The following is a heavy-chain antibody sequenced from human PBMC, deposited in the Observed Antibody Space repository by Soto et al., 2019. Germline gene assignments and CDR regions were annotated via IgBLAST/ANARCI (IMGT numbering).Heavy chain of an antibody. Sequence: SVKVSCKASGGTFSSYAISWVRQAPGQGLEWMGGIIPIFGTANYAQKFQGRVTITADESTSTAYMELSSLRSEDTAVYYCASAYYYGSGSYYIDYWGQGTLVTVSS. CDR1: GGTFSSYA. J-gene: IGHJ4*02. CDR2: IIPIFGTA. D-gene: IGHD3-10*01. V-gene: IGHV1-69*13. CDR3: ASAYYYGSGSYYIDY.